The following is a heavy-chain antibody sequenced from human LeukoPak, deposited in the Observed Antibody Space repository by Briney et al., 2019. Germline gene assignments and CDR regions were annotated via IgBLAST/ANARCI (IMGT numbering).Heavy chain of an antibody. D-gene: IGHD2-2*01. CDR2: IIPIFGTA. V-gene: IGHV1-69*13. J-gene: IGHJ3*02. Sequence: ASVKVSCKASVGTFSSYAISWVRQAPGQGLEWMGGIIPIFGTANYAQKFQGRVTITEDESTRTAYMELSSLRSEDRAVYYCARHVVVAAVGISDAFDIWGQGTMVTVSS. CDR1: VGTFSSYA. CDR3: ARHVVVAAVGISDAFDI.